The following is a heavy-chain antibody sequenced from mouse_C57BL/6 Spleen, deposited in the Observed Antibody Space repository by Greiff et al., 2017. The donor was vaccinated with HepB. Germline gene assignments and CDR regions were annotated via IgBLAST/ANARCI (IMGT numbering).Heavy chain of an antibody. V-gene: IGHV6-3*01. CDR3: TGTIYSTFAY. Sequence: EVKLMESGGGLVQPGGSMKLSCVASGFTFSNYWMNWVRQSPEKGLEWVAQIRLKSDNYATHYAESVKGRFTISRDDSKSSVYLQMNNLRAEDTGIYYCTGTIYSTFAYWGQGTLVTVSA. CDR2: IRLKSDNYAT. J-gene: IGHJ3*01. CDR1: GFTFSNYW. D-gene: IGHD2-5*01.